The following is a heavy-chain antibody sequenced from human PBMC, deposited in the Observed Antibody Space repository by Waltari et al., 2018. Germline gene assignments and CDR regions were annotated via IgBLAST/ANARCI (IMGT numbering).Heavy chain of an antibody. J-gene: IGHJ3*02. CDR1: GGSLSRGYY. D-gene: IGHD6-19*01. CDR2: VSHSGST. V-gene: IGHV4-38-2*01. CDR3: ASDLGGTAVATDAFDI. Sequence: QVQLQQSGPGQVKPSETLSLTCAVSGGSLSRGYYRCWIRQPLGKGLEWIGSVSHSGSTYYNPSLKSRVTISIHMSKHQFSLELRSMTAADTAVYFCASDLGGTAVATDAFDIWGQGTMVIVSS.